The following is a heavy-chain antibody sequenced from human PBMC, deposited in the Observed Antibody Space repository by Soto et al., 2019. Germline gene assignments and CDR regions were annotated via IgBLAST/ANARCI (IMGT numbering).Heavy chain of an antibody. D-gene: IGHD2-2*01. Sequence: QVQLQQPGPGLVRPSQTLSLTCTVSGDSIRSNDTFWSWIRQPPGKGLEFIGYIYYSGSTFYSPSLKSPPSMSLDTPKNQFSLILNSVTAADTAVYHCAIMKSTLVHAFDVWGHGTLVTVSS. CDR3: AIMKSTLVHAFDV. CDR2: IYYSGST. CDR1: GDSIRSNDTF. V-gene: IGHV4-30-4*01. J-gene: IGHJ3*01.